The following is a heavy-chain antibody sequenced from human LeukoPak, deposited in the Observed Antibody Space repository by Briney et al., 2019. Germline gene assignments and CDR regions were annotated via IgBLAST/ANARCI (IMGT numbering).Heavy chain of an antibody. CDR1: GGSVNNGGYF. Sequence: PSETLSLTCTVSGGSVNNGGYFWNWIRQSPGKGLEWLGYVYSSGSPNYNPSLRSRVSMSVDTSKNQFSLKLSSVTAADTTVYYCASVSVSSAGYPFYYYGMDVWGKGTPVIVSS. CDR2: VYSSGSP. J-gene: IGHJ6*04. V-gene: IGHV4-61*08. CDR3: ASVSVSSAGYPFYYYGMDV. D-gene: IGHD6-25*01.